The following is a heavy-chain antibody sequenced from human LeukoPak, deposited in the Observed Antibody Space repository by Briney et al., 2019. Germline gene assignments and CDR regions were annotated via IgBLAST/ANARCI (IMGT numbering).Heavy chain of an antibody. CDR3: ANLDGSGFGY. CDR1: GFTFDDYA. CDR2: ISGSGGST. D-gene: IGHD3-10*01. J-gene: IGHJ4*02. Sequence: GGSLRLSCAASGFTFDDYAMSWVRQAPGKGLEWVSAISGSGGSTYYADSVKGRFTISRDNSKNTLYPQMNSLRAEDTAVYYCANLDGSGFGYWGQGTLVTVSS. V-gene: IGHV3-23*01.